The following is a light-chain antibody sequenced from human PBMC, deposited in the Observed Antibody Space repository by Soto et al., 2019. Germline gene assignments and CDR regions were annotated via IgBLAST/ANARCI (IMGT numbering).Light chain of an antibody. CDR2: DND. CDR1: SSNIGNNY. CDR3: GTWDGSLSSVV. Sequence: QSVLTQPPSVSAAPGQKVTISCSGSSSNIGNNYVSWYQQLPGTAPKLLIYDNDKRPSGIPDRFSGSKSCTSATLGITGLQTGDEADYYCGTWDGSLSSVVFGGGTKLTVL. V-gene: IGLV1-51*01. J-gene: IGLJ2*01.